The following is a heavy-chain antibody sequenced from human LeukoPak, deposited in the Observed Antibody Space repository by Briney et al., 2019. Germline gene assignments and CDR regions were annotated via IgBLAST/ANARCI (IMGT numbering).Heavy chain of an antibody. D-gene: IGHD3-10*01. CDR3: ASRMGSGSYTFDY. CDR2: IYHSGST. CDR1: GGSISSSNW. V-gene: IGHV4-4*02. J-gene: IGHJ4*02. Sequence: MSSETLSLTCAVSGGSISSSNWWSWVRQPPGKGLEWIGEIYHSGSTNYNPSLKSRVTISVDKSKNQFSLKLSSATAADTAVYYCASRMGSGSYTFDYWGQGTLVTVSS.